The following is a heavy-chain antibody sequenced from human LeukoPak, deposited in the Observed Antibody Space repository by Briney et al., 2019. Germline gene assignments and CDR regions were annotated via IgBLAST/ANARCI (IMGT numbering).Heavy chain of an antibody. CDR3: AHTVEELVYYYYYMDV. CDR1: GFSLSTSGVG. V-gene: IGHV2-5*01. CDR2: IYWNDDK. Sequence: SGPTLVNLTQTLTLTCTFSGFSLSTSGVGVGWIRQPPGKALEWLALIYWNDDKRYSPSLKSRLTITKDTSKNQVVLTMTNMDPVDTATYYCAHTVEELVYYYYYMDVWGKGTTVTVSS. D-gene: IGHD6-6*01. J-gene: IGHJ6*03.